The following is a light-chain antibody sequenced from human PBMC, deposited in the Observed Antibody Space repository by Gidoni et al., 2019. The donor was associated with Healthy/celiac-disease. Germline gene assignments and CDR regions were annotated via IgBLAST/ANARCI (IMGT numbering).Light chain of an antibody. Sequence: QSVRTQRPSAHGTHGQRVTISCSGSSSNIGSNYVYWYQQIPGTAPKLLIYRTNQLPSVVPDRFSGSKSGTSASLAISGLWSEDEADYYCAAWYDSLCGWVFGGGTKLTVL. V-gene: IGLV1-47*03. CDR3: AAWYDSLCGWV. CDR2: RTN. CDR1: SSNIGSNY. J-gene: IGLJ3*02.